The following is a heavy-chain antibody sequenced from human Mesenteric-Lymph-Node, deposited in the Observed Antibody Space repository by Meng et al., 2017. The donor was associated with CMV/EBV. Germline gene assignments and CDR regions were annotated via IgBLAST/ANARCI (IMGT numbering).Heavy chain of an antibody. V-gene: IGHV3-9*01. CDR3: AKDTSALIVSTPRDS. CDR1: GFTFDDHA. Sequence: GGSLRLSCAASGFTFDDHAMHWVRQAPGKGLEWVSGISWNGDNIGYADSVKGRFTISRDNAKKSLYLQINSLRAEDTALYYCAKDTSALIVSTPRDSWGQGTLVTVSS. CDR2: ISWNGDNI. D-gene: IGHD5/OR15-5a*01. J-gene: IGHJ4*02.